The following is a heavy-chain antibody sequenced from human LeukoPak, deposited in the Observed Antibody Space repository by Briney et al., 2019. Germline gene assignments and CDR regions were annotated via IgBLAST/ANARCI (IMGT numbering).Heavy chain of an antibody. D-gene: IGHD1-14*01. CDR1: GFTFSSCW. V-gene: IGHV3-23*01. Sequence: GGSLRLSCAASGFTFSSCWMSWVRQAPGKGLEWVSLISSSGDATYYADSVQGRFTISRDNSRNTLYLHIDSLRVEDTATYYCARGTTDLDYWGQGTRVIVSS. CDR2: ISSSGDAT. J-gene: IGHJ4*02. CDR3: ARGTTDLDY.